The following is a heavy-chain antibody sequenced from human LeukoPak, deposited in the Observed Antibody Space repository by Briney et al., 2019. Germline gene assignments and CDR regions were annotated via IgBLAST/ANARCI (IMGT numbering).Heavy chain of an antibody. J-gene: IGHJ4*02. CDR3: ASHHDHGDRFDY. CDR2: ISGSGGST. V-gene: IGHV3-23*01. D-gene: IGHD4-17*01. Sequence: PGGSLRLSCAASGFTFSSYAMSWVRQAPGKGLEWVSAISGSGGSTYYADSVKGRFTISRGNSKNTLYLQMNSLRAEDTAVYYCASHHDHGDRFDYWGQGTLVTVSS. CDR1: GFTFSSYA.